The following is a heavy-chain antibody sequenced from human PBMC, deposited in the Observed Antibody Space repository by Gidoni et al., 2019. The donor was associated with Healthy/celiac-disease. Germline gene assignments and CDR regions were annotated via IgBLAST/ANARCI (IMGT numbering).Heavy chain of an antibody. CDR3: ARDSGYYGILTAYCSGMDV. V-gene: IGHV1-2*06. Sequence: HVQLVYSGAEVKKPRASLKLSCRVSLYTLIASYMHWVRQSPGQGFEWMGRINPNSGGTDYAQKVQGRVPMARDTSISTAYMELSRLGSDNTAVYYCARDSGYYGILTAYCSGMDVCGQGTTVTVSS. D-gene: IGHD3-9*01. CDR2: INPNSGGT. CDR1: LYTLIASY. J-gene: IGHJ6*02.